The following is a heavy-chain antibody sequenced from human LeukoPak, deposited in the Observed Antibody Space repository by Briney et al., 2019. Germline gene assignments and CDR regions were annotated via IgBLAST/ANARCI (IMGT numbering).Heavy chain of an antibody. V-gene: IGHV1-3*01. D-gene: IGHD6-6*01. J-gene: IGHJ6*02. CDR3: AREGPVVVDYYYYYGMDV. Sequence: KFQGRVTITRDTSASTAYMELSSLRSEDTAVYYCAREGPVVVDYYYYYGMDVWGQGTTVTVSS.